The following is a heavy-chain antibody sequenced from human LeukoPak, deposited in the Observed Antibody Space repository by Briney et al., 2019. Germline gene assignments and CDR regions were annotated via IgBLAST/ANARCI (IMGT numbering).Heavy chain of an antibody. V-gene: IGHV3-74*01. CDR3: ARVRSSGWSYFDY. J-gene: IGHJ4*02. Sequence: GGSLRLSCAAYGFTFSSYWMHWVRQAPGKGLVWVSRINSDGSSTSYADSVKGRFTISRDNATNTLDLQMNSLRAEDTAVYYCARVRSSGWSYFDYWGQGTLVTVSS. CDR1: GFTFSSYW. D-gene: IGHD6-19*01. CDR2: INSDGSST.